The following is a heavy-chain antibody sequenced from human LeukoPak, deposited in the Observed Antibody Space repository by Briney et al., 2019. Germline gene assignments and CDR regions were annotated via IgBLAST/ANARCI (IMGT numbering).Heavy chain of an antibody. CDR2: ISSSGSTI. CDR3: AKRYSSSSSSAFDI. CDR1: AFTFSTYR. V-gene: IGHV3-48*02. Sequence: PGGSLRLSCTASAFTFSTYRVNWVRQAPGKGLEWVSYISSSGSTIYYADSVKGRFTISRDDAKNSLYLQMNSLRDEDTAVYYCAKRYSSSSSSAFDIWGQGTMVTVSS. D-gene: IGHD6-6*01. J-gene: IGHJ3*02.